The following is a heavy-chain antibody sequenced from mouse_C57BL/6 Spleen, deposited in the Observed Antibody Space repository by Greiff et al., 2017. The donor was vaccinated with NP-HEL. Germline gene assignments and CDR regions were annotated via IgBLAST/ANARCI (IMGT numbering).Heavy chain of an antibody. V-gene: IGHV14-2*01. CDR1: GFTFKDYY. J-gene: IGHJ2*01. CDR3: ARKASYSYFDD. D-gene: IGHD1-1*01. CDR2: INPEDGGT. Sequence: EVQLQQSGAELVKPGASVKLSCTASGFTFKDYYMHWVKQRPEKGLEWIGRINPEDGGTKYAPKFQGKATITADKSSNTAYLQLSSLTSEDTAVYYCARKASYSYFDDWGQGTTLTVSS.